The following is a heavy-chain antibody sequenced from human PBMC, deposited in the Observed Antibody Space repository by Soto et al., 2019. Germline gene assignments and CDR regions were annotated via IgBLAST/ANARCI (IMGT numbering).Heavy chain of an antibody. CDR2: IGQDGVEY. J-gene: IGHJ4*02. CDR3: ARDRTDYFGSSGYYKIPFFDH. V-gene: IGHV3-7*01. Sequence: EVQLVESGGGLVQPGGSLRLSCAASGFSFSGYWMSWVRQAPGKGLEWVANIGQDGVEYYYVDSVKGRFTISRDNAKNSLYLQMSSLRGDDSAVYFCARDRTDYFGSSGYYKIPFFDHWGQGTQVSVSS. D-gene: IGHD3-22*01. CDR1: GFSFSGYW.